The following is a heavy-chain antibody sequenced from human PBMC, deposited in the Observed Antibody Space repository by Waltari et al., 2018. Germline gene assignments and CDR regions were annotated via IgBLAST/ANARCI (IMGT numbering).Heavy chain of an antibody. CDR2: FHYTGSTSYTHRGST. J-gene: IGHJ6*02. D-gene: IGHD1-26*01. CDR3: ARGPSRDSYPNDYYHGMDV. V-gene: IGHV4-59*01. Sequence: QVRLQESGPGLVKPSETLSLTCTVSGDSIRNYYWSWIRQPPGKGLEWIGYFHYTGSTSYTHRGSTKYNPSRKSRVTVSVDTSKDQVSLKLRSVTAADTAVYFCARGPSRDSYPNDYYHGMDVWGQGTTVIVSS. CDR1: GDSIRNYY.